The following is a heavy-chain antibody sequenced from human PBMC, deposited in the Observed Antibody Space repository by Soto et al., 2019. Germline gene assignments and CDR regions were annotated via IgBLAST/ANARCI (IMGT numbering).Heavy chain of an antibody. CDR3: ARLSFSYGVDV. Sequence: PSETRSLTCAVSGGSSSSANWWTWVRQPPGKGLEWIGEIYHGGSTSGSPSRKSRVTLSLDKFENDFSLNVTSVPAADTAVYYCARLSFSYGVDVWGQGTTVGVSS. V-gene: IGHV4-4*02. J-gene: IGHJ6*01. CDR1: GGSSSSANW. CDR2: IYHGGST.